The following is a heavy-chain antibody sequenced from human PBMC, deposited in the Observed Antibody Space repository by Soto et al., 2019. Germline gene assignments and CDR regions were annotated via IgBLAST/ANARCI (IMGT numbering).Heavy chain of an antibody. CDR3: ARGRRGVPLYSEYYYMDV. CDR1: SGSFSGYY. V-gene: IGHV4-34*01. D-gene: IGHD3-10*01. Sequence: ETLSLTCAVYSGSFSGYYWSWIRQPPGKGLEWIGEINHSGSTNYNPSLKSRVTISVDTSKNQFSLKLSSVTAADTAVYYCARGRRGVPLYSEYYYMDVWGKGTTVTVSS. CDR2: INHSGST. J-gene: IGHJ6*03.